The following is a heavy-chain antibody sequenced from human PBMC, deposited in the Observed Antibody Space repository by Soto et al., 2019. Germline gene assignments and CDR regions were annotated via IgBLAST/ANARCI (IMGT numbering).Heavy chain of an antibody. CDR1: GVSISSGGYY. V-gene: IGHV4-31*03. CDR2: MYYSGST. J-gene: IGHJ4*02. Sequence: TRSLTCPVSGVSISSGGYYWSWIRQHPGKGLEWMGYMYYSGSTYYNPSLKSRVTISVDTSKNQFSLKLSSVTAADTAVYYCARLDSSGYYYGYYFDYWGQGTLVTVYS. CDR3: ARLDSSGYYYGYYFDY. D-gene: IGHD3-22*01.